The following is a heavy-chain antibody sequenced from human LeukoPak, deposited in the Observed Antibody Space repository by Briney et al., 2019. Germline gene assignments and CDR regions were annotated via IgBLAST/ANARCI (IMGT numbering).Heavy chain of an antibody. V-gene: IGHV3-30*02. J-gene: IGHJ4*02. D-gene: IGHD6-19*01. Sequence: PGGTLRLSCAASGFTFSSYGMHWVRQAPGKGLEWVAFIRYDGSNKYYADSVKGRFTISRDNSKNTLYLQMNSLRAEDTAVYYCAKVLAVAGASTDYWGQGTLVTVSS. CDR3: AKVLAVAGASTDY. CDR2: IRYDGSNK. CDR1: GFTFSSYG.